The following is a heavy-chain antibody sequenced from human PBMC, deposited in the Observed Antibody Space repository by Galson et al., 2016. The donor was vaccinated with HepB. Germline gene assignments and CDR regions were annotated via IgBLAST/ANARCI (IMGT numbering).Heavy chain of an antibody. V-gene: IGHV3-30*18. Sequence: SLRLSCAASGFTFSNYGMHWVRQAPGKGLEWVAVISYDGSNKYYADSVKGRFTIFRDNSKNTLYLQMNSLRVDDTAIYYCAKGYKRGPYFYGLDVWGQGTAATVSS. CDR1: GFTFSNYG. CDR3: AKGYKRGPYFYGLDV. CDR2: ISYDGSNK. D-gene: IGHD1-1*01. J-gene: IGHJ6*02.